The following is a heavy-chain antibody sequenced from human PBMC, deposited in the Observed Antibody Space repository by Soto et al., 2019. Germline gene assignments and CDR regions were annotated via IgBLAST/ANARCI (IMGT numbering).Heavy chain of an antibody. J-gene: IGHJ4*02. CDR3: ARGSVYYDSSGYYSD. CDR2: INAGNGNT. CDR1: GGTFSSYA. V-gene: IGHV1-3*01. D-gene: IGHD3-22*01. Sequence: ASVKVSCKASGGTFSSYAISWVRQAPGQGLEWMGWINAGNGNTKYSQKFQGRVTITRDTSASTAYMELSSLRSEDTAVYYCARGSVYYDSSGYYSDWGQGTLVTVSS.